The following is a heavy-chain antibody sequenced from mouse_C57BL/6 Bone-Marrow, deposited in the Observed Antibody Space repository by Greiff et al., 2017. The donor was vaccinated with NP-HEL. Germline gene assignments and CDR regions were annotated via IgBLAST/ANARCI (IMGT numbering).Heavy chain of an antibody. CDR3: ARSKPYYYVSSLPFDY. V-gene: IGHV1-80*01. D-gene: IGHD1-1*01. CDR1: GYAFSSYW. CDR2: IYPGDGDT. J-gene: IGHJ2*01. Sequence: VQLQQSGAELVKPGASVKISCKASGYAFSSYWMNWVKQRPGKGLEWIGQIYPGDGDTNYNGKFKGKATLTADKSSSTAYMQRSSLTSEDSAVYFCARSKPYYYVSSLPFDYWGQGTTLTVSS.